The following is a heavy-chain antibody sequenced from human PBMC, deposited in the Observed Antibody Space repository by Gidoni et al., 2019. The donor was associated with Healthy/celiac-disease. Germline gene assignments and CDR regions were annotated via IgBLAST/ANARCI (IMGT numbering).Heavy chain of an antibody. CDR2: ISWNSGSI. J-gene: IGHJ4*02. Sequence: EVQLVVSGGRLVQPGRSLRLSCAASGFPFADYAMHWVRQAPGKGLEWVSGISWNSGSIGYADSVKGRFTISRDNAKNYLYLQMNSLRAEDTALYYCAKDIQASVTVTTIDYWGQGTLVTVSS. CDR1: GFPFADYA. CDR3: AKDIQASVTVTTIDY. D-gene: IGHD4-17*01. V-gene: IGHV3-9*01.